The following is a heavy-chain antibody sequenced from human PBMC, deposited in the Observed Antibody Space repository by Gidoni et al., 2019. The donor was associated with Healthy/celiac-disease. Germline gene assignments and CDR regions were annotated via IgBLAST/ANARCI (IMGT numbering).Heavy chain of an antibody. CDR1: GFTFSSYA. D-gene: IGHD3-3*01. CDR3: AKSSNYDFWSGYYGNWFDP. J-gene: IGHJ5*02. V-gene: IGHV3-23*01. Sequence: EVQLLESGGGLVQPGGSLRLSCAASGFTFSSYAMSWVRQAPGKGLEWVSAISGSGGSTYYADSVKGRFTISRDNSKNTLYLQMNSLRAEDTAVYYCAKSSNYDFWSGYYGNWFDPWGQGTLVTVSS. CDR2: ISGSGGST.